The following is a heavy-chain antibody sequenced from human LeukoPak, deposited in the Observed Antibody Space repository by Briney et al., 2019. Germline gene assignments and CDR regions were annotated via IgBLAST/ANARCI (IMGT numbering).Heavy chain of an antibody. D-gene: IGHD3-22*01. CDR1: GFTFSSYG. CDR3: AKRAPYYYDSSGHYSRSSPFDY. V-gene: IGHV3-30*02. CDR2: IRYDGSNK. Sequence: PGGSLRLSCAASGFTFSSYGMHWVRQAPGKGLEWVAFIRYDGSNKYYADSVKGRFTISRDNSKNTLYLQMNSLRAEDTVVYYCAKRAPYYYDSSGHYSRSSPFDYWGQGTLVTVSS. J-gene: IGHJ4*02.